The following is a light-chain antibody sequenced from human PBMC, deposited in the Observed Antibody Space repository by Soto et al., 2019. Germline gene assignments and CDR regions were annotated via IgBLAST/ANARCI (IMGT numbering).Light chain of an antibody. V-gene: IGKV3-20*01. CDR1: QSVSSSY. CDR3: QQYGSSSYT. Sequence: EIVLTQSPGTLSLSPGERATLSCRASQSVSSSYLAWYQQKPGQAPRLPIYGASSRATGIPDRFSGSGSGTDFTLTISRQEPEDVAVYYCQQYGSSSYTFGQGTKLEIK. CDR2: GAS. J-gene: IGKJ2*01.